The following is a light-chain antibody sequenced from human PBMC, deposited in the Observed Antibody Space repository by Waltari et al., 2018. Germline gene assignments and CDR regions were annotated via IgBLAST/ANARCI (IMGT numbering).Light chain of an antibody. V-gene: IGKV1-5*03. CDR1: QTISSW. CDR3: QQFNSFPWT. CDR2: KAS. J-gene: IGKJ1*01. Sequence: DIQMTQSPSSLSASVGDRVTIPFRASQTISSWSAWYQQKPGKAPKLLIYKASTLESGVPSRFSGSGSGTEFTLTISSLQPGDFATYYCQQFNSFPWTFGHGTKVEIK.